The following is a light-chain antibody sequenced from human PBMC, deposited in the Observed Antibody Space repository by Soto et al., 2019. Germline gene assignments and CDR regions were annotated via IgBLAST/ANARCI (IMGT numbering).Light chain of an antibody. V-gene: IGKV1-5*01. Sequence: DIQMTQSPSTLSASVGDRVTITCRASQSIGRWLAWYQQKPGAAPKLLIYDASSLQSGVPSRFSGSGSGTEFTLSISSLQPDDFATYYYQQYKGTFVQGTKVEIK. CDR3: QQYKGT. J-gene: IGKJ1*01. CDR1: QSIGRW. CDR2: DAS.